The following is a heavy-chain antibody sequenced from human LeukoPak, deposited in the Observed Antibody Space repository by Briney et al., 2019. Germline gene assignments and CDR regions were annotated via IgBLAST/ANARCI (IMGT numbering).Heavy chain of an antibody. CDR3: ARSCSSTSCYGYYYYYMDV. J-gene: IGHJ6*03. V-gene: IGHV4-61*02. D-gene: IGHD2-2*01. CDR2: IYTSVST. Sequence: SQTLSLTCASPAGSIGSGSYYWSSIRQPAGKGLGSMGRIYTSVSTNYNPSLKSRVTISVDTSKNQFSLKLSSVTAADTAVYYCARSCSSTSCYGYYYYYMDVWGKGTTVTVSS. CDR1: AGSIGSGSYY.